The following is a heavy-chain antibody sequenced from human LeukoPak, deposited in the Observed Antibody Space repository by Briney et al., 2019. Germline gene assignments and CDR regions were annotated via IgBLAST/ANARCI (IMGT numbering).Heavy chain of an antibody. CDR3: ARDTDRITGTWYLDY. Sequence: PSETLSLTCTVSGGSISSYYWSWIRQPAGKGLEWIGRIYTSGSTNYNPSLKSRVTMSVDTSKNQFSLKLSSVTAADTAVYYCARDTDRITGTWYLDYWGQGTLVTVSS. CDR1: GGSISSYY. V-gene: IGHV4-4*07. D-gene: IGHD1/OR15-1a*01. J-gene: IGHJ4*02. CDR2: IYTSGST.